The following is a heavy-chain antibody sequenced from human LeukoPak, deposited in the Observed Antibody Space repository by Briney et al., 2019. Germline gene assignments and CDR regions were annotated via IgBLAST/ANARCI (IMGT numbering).Heavy chain of an antibody. J-gene: IGHJ6*03. CDR3: ARDQYYYGSGSLYMDV. Sequence: SETLSLTCTVSGVSLSSYYWSWIRQPAGKGLEWIGRIHTSGSTNYNPSLKSRVTMSVDTSKNQFSLKLSSVTAADTAVYYCARDQYYYGSGSLYMDVWGKGTTVTISS. D-gene: IGHD3-10*01. CDR1: GVSLSSYY. V-gene: IGHV4-4*07. CDR2: IHTSGST.